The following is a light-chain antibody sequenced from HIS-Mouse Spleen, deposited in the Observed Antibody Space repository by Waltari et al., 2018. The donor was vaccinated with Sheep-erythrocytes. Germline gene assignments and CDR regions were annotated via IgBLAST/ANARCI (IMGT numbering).Light chain of an antibody. J-gene: IGLJ2*01. CDR1: SSDVGGYNY. CDR3: QAWDSSTVV. Sequence: QSALTQPRSVSGSPGQSVTISCTGTSSDVGGYNYVSWYQQHPGKAPKLMLYDVSTRPAGVPVRFTGSKSGNTASLTISGLQAMDEADYYCQAWDSSTVVFGGGTKLTVL. CDR2: DVS. V-gene: IGLV2-11*01.